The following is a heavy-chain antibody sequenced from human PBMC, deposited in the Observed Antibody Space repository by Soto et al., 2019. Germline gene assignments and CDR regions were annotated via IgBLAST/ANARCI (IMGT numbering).Heavy chain of an antibody. Sequence: SETLSLTCAVSGGSISSNSWWNWVRQPPGKGLEWIGEIYHTGNTNYSPSLKSRVTLSVDKSKSQFSLKLSSVTAADTAVYYCARAIGYCGSTSCHSYYYGMDVWGQGTTVTVSS. CDR3: ARAIGYCGSTSCHSYYYGMDV. CDR2: IYHTGNT. J-gene: IGHJ6*02. V-gene: IGHV4-4*02. D-gene: IGHD2-2*01. CDR1: GGSISSNSW.